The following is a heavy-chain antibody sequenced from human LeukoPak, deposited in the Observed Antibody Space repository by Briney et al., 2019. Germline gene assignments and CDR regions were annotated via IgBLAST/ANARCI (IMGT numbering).Heavy chain of an antibody. CDR2: IYSGGST. J-gene: IGHJ4*02. V-gene: IGHV3-53*01. D-gene: IGHD4-23*01. CDR1: GFTVSSNY. CDR3: ARGDDYGGAWYYFDY. Sequence: PGGSLRLFCAASGFTVSSNYMKWGRHAPGEGLVWGAVIYSGGSTYYADSVRGRFTISSDNSRNTLFLQMNSLRAEDTAEYYCARGDDYGGAWYYFDYWGQGTLVTVSS.